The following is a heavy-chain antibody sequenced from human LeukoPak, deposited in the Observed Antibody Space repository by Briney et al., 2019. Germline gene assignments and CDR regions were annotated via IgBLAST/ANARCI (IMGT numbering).Heavy chain of an antibody. J-gene: IGHJ5*02. CDR3: AREYYYDSSGYSQYNWFDP. D-gene: IGHD3-22*01. V-gene: IGHV1-46*02. CDR1: GGTFNNYA. Sequence: AASVKVSCKASGGTFNNYAINWVRQAPGQGLEWMGIINPSGGSTSYAQKFQGRVTMTRDTSTSTVYMELSSLRSEDTAVYYCAREYYYDSSGYSQYNWFDPWGQGTLVTVSS. CDR2: INPSGGST.